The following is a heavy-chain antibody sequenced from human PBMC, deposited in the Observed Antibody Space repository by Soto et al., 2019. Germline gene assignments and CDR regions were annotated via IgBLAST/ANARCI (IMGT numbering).Heavy chain of an antibody. Sequence: PSETLSLTCTVSGGSISSSSYYWGWIRQPPGKGLEWIGSIYYSGSTYYNPSLKSRVTISVDTSKNQFSLKLSSVTAADTAVYYCASIPTLYCSGGSCYAEYFQHWCQRTLVTVSS. CDR3: ASIPTLYCSGGSCYAEYFQH. CDR1: GGSISSSSYY. V-gene: IGHV4-39*01. D-gene: IGHD2-15*01. CDR2: IYYSGST. J-gene: IGHJ1*01.